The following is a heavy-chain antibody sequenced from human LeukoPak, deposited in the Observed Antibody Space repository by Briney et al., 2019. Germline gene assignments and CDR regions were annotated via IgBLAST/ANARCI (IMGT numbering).Heavy chain of an antibody. J-gene: IGHJ5*02. Sequence: SETLSLTCTISGGSITTHYWSWIRQPAGKGLEWIGNVYYSGSTTYNPSLKTRVTISVDTSKNQFSLRLTSLTAADTAVYYCAADRQEGGSGSYWFDPWGQGTLVTVSS. D-gene: IGHD3-10*01. V-gene: IGHV4-59*11. CDR3: AADRQEGGSGSYWFDP. CDR2: VYYSGST. CDR1: GGSITTHY.